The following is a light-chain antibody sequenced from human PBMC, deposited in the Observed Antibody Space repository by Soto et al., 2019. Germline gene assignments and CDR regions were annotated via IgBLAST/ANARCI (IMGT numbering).Light chain of an antibody. CDR3: QQARSFPVT. V-gene: IGKV1-12*01. CDR1: ESMSNC. J-gene: IGKJ5*01. CDR2: GAS. Sequence: DIQMTQSPSTLSASVGDRVTITCRASESMSNCLAWYQQKPGKAPKLLISGASSLQSGVPSRFSGSGSGTDFTLTITSLQSEDFATYYCQQARSFPVTFGQGTRLEIK.